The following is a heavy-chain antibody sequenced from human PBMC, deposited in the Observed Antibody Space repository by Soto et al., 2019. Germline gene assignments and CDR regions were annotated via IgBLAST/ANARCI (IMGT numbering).Heavy chain of an antibody. CDR2: ISSSSSTI. CDR3: ARAPGGYGKYCFDY. V-gene: IGHV3-48*01. Sequence: GGSLRLSCAASGFTFSSYSMNWVRQAPGKGLEWVSYISSSSSTIYYADSVKGRFTISRDNAKNSLYLQMNSLRAEDTAVYYCARAPGGYGKYCFDYWGQGTLVTVSS. CDR1: GFTFSSYS. J-gene: IGHJ4*02. D-gene: IGHD5-18*01.